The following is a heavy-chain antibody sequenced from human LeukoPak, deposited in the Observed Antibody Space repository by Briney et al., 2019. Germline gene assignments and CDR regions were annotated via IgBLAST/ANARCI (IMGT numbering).Heavy chain of an antibody. Sequence: GGSLRLSCAASGLTVSRNYMNWVRQAPGKAREWVSIMYSGGYTYYADSVKGRFTVSRDNSKNTLYLQMHSLRPDDTAVYYCTRGPGSTWYSDYWGQGTLVTVSS. CDR1: GLTVSRNY. V-gene: IGHV3-53*05. J-gene: IGHJ4*02. CDR2: MYSGGYT. CDR3: TRGPGSTWYSDY. D-gene: IGHD6-13*01.